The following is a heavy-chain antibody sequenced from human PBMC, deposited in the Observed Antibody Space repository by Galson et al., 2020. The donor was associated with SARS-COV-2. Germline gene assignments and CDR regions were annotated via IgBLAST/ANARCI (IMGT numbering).Heavy chain of an antibody. J-gene: IGHJ4*02. CDR1: GYSISSGYY. D-gene: IGHD1-26*01. CDR2: THHSGST. V-gene: IGHV4-38-2*02. CDR3: ARELLGRVGATWVEYFDY. Sequence: SETLSLTCTVSGYSISSGYYWGWIRQPPGKGLEWIGSTHHSGSTYYNPSLKSRVTISVDTSKNQFSLKLSSVTAADTAVYYCARELLGRVGATWVEYFDYWGQGTLVTVSS.